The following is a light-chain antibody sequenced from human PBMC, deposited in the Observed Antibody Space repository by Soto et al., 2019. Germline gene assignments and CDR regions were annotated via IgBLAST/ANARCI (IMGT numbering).Light chain of an antibody. CDR3: QHDDNCWK. CDR2: GAS. CDR1: QSVTSN. Sequence: EIVMTQSPATLSVSPGERATLSCRASQSVTSNLAWYQKKPGQAPRLLIYGASTRATGIPCRYSGSGSGTDVTLTNSSMQYKDFAVYYCQHDDNCWKFVQGNRVEIK. J-gene: IGKJ1*01. V-gene: IGKV3-15*01.